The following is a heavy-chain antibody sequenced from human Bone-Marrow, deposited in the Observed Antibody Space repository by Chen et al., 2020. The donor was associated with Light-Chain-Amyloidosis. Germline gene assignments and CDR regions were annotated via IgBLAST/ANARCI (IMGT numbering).Heavy chain of an antibody. J-gene: IGHJ5*02. V-gene: IGHV3-48*02. CDR1: GFPFSSYS. D-gene: IGHD4-17*01. Sequence: EVQLVESGGGLVQPGGSLRLSCAASGFPFSSYSMNWVRQAPGKGLEWVSYISSSSSTIYYADSVKGRFTISRDNAKNSLYLQMNSLRDEDTAVYYCARDSDYGDYVFPPFDPWGQGTLVTVSS. CDR2: ISSSSSTI. CDR3: ARDSDYGDYVFPPFDP.